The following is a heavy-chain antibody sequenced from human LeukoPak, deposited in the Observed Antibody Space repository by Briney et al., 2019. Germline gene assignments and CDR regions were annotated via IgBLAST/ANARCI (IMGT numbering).Heavy chain of an antibody. Sequence: GGSLRLSCAASGFTFTSYEMNWVRQAPGKGLEWVSYITISGSTIYYADSVKGRFTISRDNSKNTLYLQMDSLRVEDTAVYYCVREEYDRNFFDNWGQGTLVTVSS. V-gene: IGHV3-48*03. CDR3: VREEYDRNFFDN. J-gene: IGHJ4*02. D-gene: IGHD3-22*01. CDR1: GFTFTSYE. CDR2: ITISGSTI.